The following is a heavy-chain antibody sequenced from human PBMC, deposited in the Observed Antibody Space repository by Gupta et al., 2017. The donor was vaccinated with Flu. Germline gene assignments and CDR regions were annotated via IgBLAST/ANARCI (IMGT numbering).Heavy chain of an antibody. V-gene: IGHV4-61*02. J-gene: IGHJ6*02. D-gene: IGHD5-18*01. CDR2: IYTSGST. Sequence: QVQLQESGPGLVKPSQTLSLTCTVSGGSISSGSYYWSWIRQPAGKGLEWIGRIYTSGSTNYNPSLKSRVTISVDTSKNQFSLKLSSVTAADTAVYYCARESAMVTEDYYYYYGMDVWGQGTTVTVSS. CDR3: ARESAMVTEDYYYYYGMDV. CDR1: GGSISSGSYY.